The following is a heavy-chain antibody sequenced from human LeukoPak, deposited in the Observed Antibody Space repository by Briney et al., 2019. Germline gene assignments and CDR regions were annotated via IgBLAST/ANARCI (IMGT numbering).Heavy chain of an antibody. J-gene: IGHJ4*02. CDR3: AREDVQNYDFWSGSLY. D-gene: IGHD3-3*01. CDR2: ISAYNGNT. V-gene: IGHV1-18*01. Sequence: ASVTVSCKASGYTFTSYGISWVRQAPGQGLEWMGWISAYNGNTNYAQKLQGRVTMTTDTSTSTAYMELRSLRSDDTAVYYCAREDVQNYDFWSGSLYWGQGTLVTVSS. CDR1: GYTFTSYG.